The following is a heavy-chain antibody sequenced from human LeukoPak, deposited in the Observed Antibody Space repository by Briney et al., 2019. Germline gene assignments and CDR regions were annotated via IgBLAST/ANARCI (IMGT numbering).Heavy chain of an antibody. V-gene: IGHV3-7*01. CDR2: IKQDGSEK. CDR1: GFTFSSYW. CDR3: ASVGRYYYYYMDV. Sequence: GGSLRLSCAASGFTFSSYWMSWVRQAPGKRLEWVANIKQDGSEKYYVDSVKGRFTISRDNAKNSLYLQMNSLRAEDTAVYYCASVGRYYYYYMDVWGKGTTVTVSS. J-gene: IGHJ6*03.